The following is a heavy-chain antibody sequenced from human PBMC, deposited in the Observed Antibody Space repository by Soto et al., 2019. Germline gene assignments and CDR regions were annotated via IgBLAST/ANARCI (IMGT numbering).Heavy chain of an antibody. V-gene: IGHV1-69*06. Sequence: QVQLVQAGAEVKKPGFSVKVSCKASGDTFTTYTSNWARQAPGQGLEWMGGIVPILGAGNYAQKFQSRVTITADRSTTTAYLDLSSLRSDDTDGYYCAREGEGIPAHRYWGQGTLVTVSS. CDR2: IVPILGAG. J-gene: IGHJ4*02. CDR3: AREGEGIPAHRY. D-gene: IGHD3-16*01. CDR1: GDTFTTYT.